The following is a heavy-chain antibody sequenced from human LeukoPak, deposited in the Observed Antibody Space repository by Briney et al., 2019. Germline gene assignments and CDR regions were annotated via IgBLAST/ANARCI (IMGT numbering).Heavy chain of an antibody. CDR1: GYSFTTYW. D-gene: IGHD2-15*01. CDR3: SRQQVAYYYYYGMDV. V-gene: IGHV5-51*01. CDR2: IYPGDSDT. J-gene: IGHJ6*04. Sequence: GESLKISCKASGYSFTTYWIAWVRQMPGKGLEWMGIIYPGDSDTRYSPSFQGQVTISADKSISTAFLQWSSLKASDTAMYYWSRQQVAYYYYYGMDVWGKGTTVTVSS.